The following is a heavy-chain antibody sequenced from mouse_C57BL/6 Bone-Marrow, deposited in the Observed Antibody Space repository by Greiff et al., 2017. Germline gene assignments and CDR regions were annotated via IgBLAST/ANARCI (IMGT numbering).Heavy chain of an antibody. J-gene: IGHJ3*01. Sequence: QVQLQQSGAELASPGASVQLYCHSSFSPFPLSFLLFFPPLPFPFLDFILDIYPILVNTYYNENFKGKATLTADKSSSTAYMELRSLTSEDSAVYFCARWWFAYWGQGTLVTVSA. CDR3: ARWWFAY. V-gene: IGHV1-81*01. CDR2: IYPILVNT. CDR1: FSPFPLSF.